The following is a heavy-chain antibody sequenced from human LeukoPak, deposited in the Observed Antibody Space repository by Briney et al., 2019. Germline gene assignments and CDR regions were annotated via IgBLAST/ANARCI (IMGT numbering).Heavy chain of an antibody. V-gene: IGHV3-53*04. CDR3: TRDRLGSDY. CDR1: GFAFSSYA. D-gene: IGHD7-27*01. Sequence: PGGSLRLSCAASGFAFSSYAMSWVRQAPGQGLECVSVIYSGGSTYHADSVKGRFTISRHNSNNTLYLQMNSLRVEDTAVYYCTRDRLGSDYWGQGTLVTVSS. CDR2: IYSGGST. J-gene: IGHJ4*02.